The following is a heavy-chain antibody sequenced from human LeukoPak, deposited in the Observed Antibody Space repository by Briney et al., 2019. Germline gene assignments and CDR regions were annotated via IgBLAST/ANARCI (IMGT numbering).Heavy chain of an antibody. V-gene: IGHV3-30*02. CDR1: GFTFSSYG. Sequence: GGSLRLSCAASGFTFSSYGMHWVRQAPGKGLEWVAFIRYDGSNKCYADSVKGRFTISRDNSKNTLYLQMNSLRAEDTAVYYCAKDLAGSGYYPDAFDIWGQGTMVTVSS. D-gene: IGHD3-22*01. J-gene: IGHJ3*02. CDR2: IRYDGSNK. CDR3: AKDLAGSGYYPDAFDI.